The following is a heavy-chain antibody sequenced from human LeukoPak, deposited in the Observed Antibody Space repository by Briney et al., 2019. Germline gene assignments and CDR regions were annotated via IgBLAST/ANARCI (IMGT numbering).Heavy chain of an antibody. CDR2: IYHSGST. J-gene: IGHJ4*02. V-gene: IGHV4-38-2*02. CDR3: ARLYSSSWFEGFDY. CDR1: GYSISSGYY. D-gene: IGHD6-13*01. Sequence: PSETLSLTCTVSGYSISSGYYWGWIRQPPGKGLEWIGSIYHSGSTYYNPSLKSRVTISVDTSKNQFSLKLSSVTAADTAVYYCARLYSSSWFEGFDYWGRGTLVTVSS.